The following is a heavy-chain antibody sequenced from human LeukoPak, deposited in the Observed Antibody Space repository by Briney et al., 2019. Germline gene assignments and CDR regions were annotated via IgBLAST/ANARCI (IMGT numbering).Heavy chain of an antibody. Sequence: ASVRVSCKASGYTFTGHYIHWVRQAPGQGLEWMGWISTYSGDTVYAQNFQGRVTMTTDTSISTAYLELSSLGSDDTALYYCAREVSGFDYWGQGTLVTVSS. J-gene: IGHJ4*02. CDR3: AREVSGFDY. CDR1: GYTFTGHY. V-gene: IGHV1-2*02. CDR2: ISTYSGDT.